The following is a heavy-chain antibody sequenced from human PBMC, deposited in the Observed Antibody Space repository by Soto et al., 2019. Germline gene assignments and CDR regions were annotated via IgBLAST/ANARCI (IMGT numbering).Heavy chain of an antibody. CDR3: ASGLRVEHYGMDV. Sequence: SETLSLTCTVSGGSISSGDYYWSWIRQPQGKGLEWIGYIYYSGSTYYNPSLKSRVTISVDTSKNQFSLKLSSVTAADTAVYYCASGLRVEHYGMDVWGQGTTVTVSS. CDR1: GGSISSGDYY. V-gene: IGHV4-30-4*01. J-gene: IGHJ6*02. CDR2: IYYSGST.